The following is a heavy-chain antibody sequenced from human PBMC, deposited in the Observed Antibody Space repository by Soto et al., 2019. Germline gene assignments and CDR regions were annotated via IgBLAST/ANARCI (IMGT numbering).Heavy chain of an antibody. Sequence: PGESLKISCKGSGYSFTSYWISWVRQMPGKGLEWMGRIGPSDSYTTYSPSFQVSVATSADKSISTAYLQWSGLKASDSAMYYCARRSSSSPAFDIWGQGRMVTVSS. J-gene: IGHJ3*02. V-gene: IGHV5-10-1*01. D-gene: IGHD6-6*01. CDR3: ARRSSSSPAFDI. CDR2: IGPSDSYT. CDR1: GYSFTSYW.